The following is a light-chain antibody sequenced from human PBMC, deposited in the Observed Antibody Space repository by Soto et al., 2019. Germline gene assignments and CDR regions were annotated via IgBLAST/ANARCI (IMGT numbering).Light chain of an antibody. CDR2: GAS. Sequence: EIVLTQSTDTLSLSPGERATLSCRASQSVSSSYLAWYQQKPGQAPRLLIYGASSRATGIPDRFSGSGSGTDFTLTISRLESEDFAVYYCQHRTYCPTFGGGTKVDIK. J-gene: IGKJ4*01. CDR1: QSVSSSY. CDR3: QHRTYCPT. V-gene: IGKV3D-20*02.